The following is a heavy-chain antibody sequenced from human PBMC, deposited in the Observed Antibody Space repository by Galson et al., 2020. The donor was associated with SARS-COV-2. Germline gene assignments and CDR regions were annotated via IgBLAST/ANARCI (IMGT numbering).Heavy chain of an antibody. J-gene: IGHJ3*02. CDR1: GASISSGSSY. D-gene: IGHD3-22*01. V-gene: IGHV4-61*02. CDR3: LRSHDSSGNALDI. CDR2: IHSTGST. Sequence: SETLSLTCTVSGASISSGSSYWSWIRQPAGKELEWIGRIHSTGSTNYNPSLKNRVTISVDTYKNQFSLRLSSVTAADTAVYYCLRSHDSSGNALDIWGQGTMVTVSS.